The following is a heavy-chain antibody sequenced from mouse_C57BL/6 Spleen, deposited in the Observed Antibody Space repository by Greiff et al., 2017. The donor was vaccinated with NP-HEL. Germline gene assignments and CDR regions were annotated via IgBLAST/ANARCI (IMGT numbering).Heavy chain of an antibody. CDR3: AREGVGNYVRYFDY. Sequence: VQLQQSGAELVKPGASVKISCKASGYAFSSYWMNWVKQRPGKGLEWIGQIYPGDGDTNYNGKFKGKATLTADKSSSTAYMQLSSLTSEDSAVYFCAREGVGNYVRYFDYWGQGTTLTVSS. CDR2: IYPGDGDT. D-gene: IGHD2-1*01. V-gene: IGHV1-80*01. J-gene: IGHJ2*01. CDR1: GYAFSSYW.